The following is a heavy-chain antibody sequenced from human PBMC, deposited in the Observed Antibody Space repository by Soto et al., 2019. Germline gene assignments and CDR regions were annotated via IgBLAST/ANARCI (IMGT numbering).Heavy chain of an antibody. CDR1: GGSISSGQYY. Sequence: QVQLQESGPGLVKPSQTLSLTCTVSGGSISSGQYYWSLIRQPPGKGLEWIGNIYFRGSTYYSPSLKGRGTISVDTSKNQFSLKLSSVTAADTAVYYCARLYDSSGYVDYWGQGTLVTVSS. J-gene: IGHJ4*02. CDR3: ARLYDSSGYVDY. V-gene: IGHV4-30-4*01. CDR2: IYFRGST. D-gene: IGHD3-22*01.